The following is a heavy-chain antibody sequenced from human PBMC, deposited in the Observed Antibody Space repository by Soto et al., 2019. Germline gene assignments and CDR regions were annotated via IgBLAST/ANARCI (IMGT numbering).Heavy chain of an antibody. CDR2: IYYSGST. V-gene: IGHV4-30-4*01. CDR3: AIYGGNSVYCDY. Sequence: QVQLQESGPGLVKPSQTLSLTCTVSGGSISSGDYYWSWIRQPPGKGLEWIGYIYYSGSTYYNPSLKSRVTISGDTSKNQFSLKLSSVTAADKAVYYCAIYGGNSVYCDYWGQGTLVTVSS. D-gene: IGHD4-17*01. CDR1: GGSISSGDYY. J-gene: IGHJ4*02.